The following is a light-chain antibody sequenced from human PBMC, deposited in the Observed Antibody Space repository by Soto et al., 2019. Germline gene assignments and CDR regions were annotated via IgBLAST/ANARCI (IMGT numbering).Light chain of an antibody. CDR3: QQTYSAPRT. CDR1: QSISSY. CDR2: ASF. V-gene: IGKV1-39*01. Sequence: DLPMTQSPPSLSASVGDTVTITCRASQSISSYINWYQVRPGKAPTLLIYASFSLDGGISSRFSGSGAGTDFTLTIRNLQPEDSATYFCQQTYSAPRTFGAGTKVEI. J-gene: IGKJ4*01.